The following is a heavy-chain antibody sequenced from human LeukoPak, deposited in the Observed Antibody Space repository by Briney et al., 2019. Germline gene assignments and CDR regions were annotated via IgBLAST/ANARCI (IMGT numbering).Heavy chain of an antibody. Sequence: PGRSLRLSCAASGFTFSSYAMHWVRQAPGKGLEWVAVISYDGSNKYYADSVKGRFTISRDNSKNTLYLQMNSLRAEDTAVYYFARDRSDFWSGYYTYYFDYWGQGTLVTVSS. V-gene: IGHV3-30-3*01. CDR2: ISYDGSNK. J-gene: IGHJ4*02. D-gene: IGHD3-3*01. CDR3: ARDRSDFWSGYYTYYFDY. CDR1: GFTFSSYA.